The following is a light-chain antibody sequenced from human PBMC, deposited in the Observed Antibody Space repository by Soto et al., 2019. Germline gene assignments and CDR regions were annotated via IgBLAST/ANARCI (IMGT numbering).Light chain of an antibody. CDR1: QDISNY. Sequence: DIQMTQSPSSLSASVGDRVTITCQASQDISNYLNWYQQKPGKAPKLLIYDASDLERGVPSRFSGSGSGTDFTLTISSLQPEDIATYYCQQFDDLTFIFGQGTRLEIK. V-gene: IGKV1-33*01. CDR2: DAS. CDR3: QQFDDLTFI. J-gene: IGKJ5*01.